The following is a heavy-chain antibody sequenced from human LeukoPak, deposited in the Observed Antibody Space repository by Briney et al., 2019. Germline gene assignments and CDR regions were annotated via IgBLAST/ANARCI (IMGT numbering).Heavy chain of an antibody. CDR1: GLTFSRHA. V-gene: IGHV3-30-3*01. CDR3: ARDMSGGGSCSFVY. D-gene: IGHD2-15*01. CDR2: ISHDGYNK. Sequence: GRSLRLSCAASGLTFSRHAMHWVRQAPGKGLEWVALISHDGYNKYYADSVKGRFTISRDNSKNTLYVQMNSLTAEDTAVYYCARDMSGGGSCSFVYWGQGTLVTVSS. J-gene: IGHJ4*02.